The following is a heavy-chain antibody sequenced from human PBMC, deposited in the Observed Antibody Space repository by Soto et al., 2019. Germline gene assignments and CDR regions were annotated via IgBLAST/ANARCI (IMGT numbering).Heavy chain of an antibody. CDR2: INTGNGNT. Sequence: QVQLVQSGAEVKKPGASMKVSCGTSGYSFTSHFIHWVRQAPGQRLEWMGWINTGNGNTRYSENLEGRVTITGATSASTVYMELSSLRSEDTAVYYCARDRYYYYDTSGYYSYWGQGTLVTVSS. CDR1: GYSFTSHF. CDR3: ARDRYYYYDTSGYYSY. D-gene: IGHD3-22*01. J-gene: IGHJ4*02. V-gene: IGHV1-3*04.